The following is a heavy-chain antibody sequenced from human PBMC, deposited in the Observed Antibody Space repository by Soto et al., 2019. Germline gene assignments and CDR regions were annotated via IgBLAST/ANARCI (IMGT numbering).Heavy chain of an antibody. Sequence: PSETLSLTCAVSGGSISRSNWWSWVRQPPGKGLEWIGYIYYSGSTYYNPSLKSRVTISVDTSKNQFSLKLSSVTPEDTAVYYCARVQHPAYFDYWGQETPVTVSS. J-gene: IGHJ4*02. CDR3: ARVQHPAYFDY. CDR2: IYYSGST. V-gene: IGHV4-4*02. CDR1: GGSISRSNW.